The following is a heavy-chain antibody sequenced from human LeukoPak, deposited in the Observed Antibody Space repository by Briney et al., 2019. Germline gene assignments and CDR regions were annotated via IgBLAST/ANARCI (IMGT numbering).Heavy chain of an antibody. V-gene: IGHV3-7*01. J-gene: IGHJ5*02. Sequence: GGSLRLACAASGCTFSTYWMNWVRQAPGKGLEWVANIKEDGSEKYYVDSVKGRFTISRDNAKNSLSLQMNSLRAEDTAVYYCASYHVVAGFDPWGRRTLVTVSS. CDR2: IKEDGSEK. D-gene: IGHD2-15*01. CDR3: ASYHVVAGFDP. CDR1: GCTFSTYW.